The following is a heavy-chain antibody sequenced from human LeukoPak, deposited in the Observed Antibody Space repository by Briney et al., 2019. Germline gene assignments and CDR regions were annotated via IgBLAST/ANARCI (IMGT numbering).Heavy chain of an antibody. CDR2: ISSSSSYI. Sequence: PGGSLRLSCAASGFTFSSYSMNWVRQAPGKGLEWVSSISSSSSYIYYADAIKGQFTISRDNAKNSLYLQMNSLRAEDTALYYCARGVDNYGHVFDYWGQGTLVTVSS. CDR3: ARGVDNYGHVFDY. D-gene: IGHD5-18*01. CDR1: GFTFSSYS. J-gene: IGHJ4*02. V-gene: IGHV3-21*01.